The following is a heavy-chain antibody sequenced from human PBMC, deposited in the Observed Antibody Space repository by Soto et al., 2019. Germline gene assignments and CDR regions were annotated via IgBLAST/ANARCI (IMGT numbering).Heavy chain of an antibody. CDR1: GFTFSSYG. CDR2: ISYDGSNK. CDR3: AKGAYYYDSSGYSHSDY. Sequence: GGSLRLSCAASGFTFSSYGMHWVRQAPGKGLEWVAVISYDGSNKYYADSVKGRFTISRGNSKNTLYLQMNSLRAEDTAVYYCAKGAYYYDSSGYSHSDYWGQGTLVTVSS. J-gene: IGHJ4*02. V-gene: IGHV3-30*18. D-gene: IGHD3-22*01.